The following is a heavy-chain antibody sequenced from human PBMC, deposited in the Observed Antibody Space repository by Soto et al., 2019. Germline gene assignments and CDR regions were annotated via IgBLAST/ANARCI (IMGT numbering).Heavy chain of an antibody. CDR1: GFTFSHYW. CDR2: INSDGSPT. V-gene: IGHV3-74*01. J-gene: IGHJ4*02. Sequence: EVQLVESGGGLVQPGGSLRLSCAASGFTFSHYWMYWVRQAPGKGLVWVSTINSDGSPTGYADSVKGRVTISRDNAKNTLYLQMNGLRAEDTAVYYCLRIRDGGYWGQGTLVTVSS. CDR3: LRIRDGGY. D-gene: IGHD3-10*01.